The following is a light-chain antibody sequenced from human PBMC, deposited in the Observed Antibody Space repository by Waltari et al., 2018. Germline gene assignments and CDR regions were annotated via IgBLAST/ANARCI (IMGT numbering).Light chain of an antibody. CDR2: DVR. V-gene: IGLV2-14*03. CDR3: SSYTRRNTVI. J-gene: IGLJ2*01. Sequence: IAPKLLLYDVRYRPSGVSDRFSGSKSGKTASLTISGLQPEDAADYYCSSYTRRNTVIFGGGTKLTVV.